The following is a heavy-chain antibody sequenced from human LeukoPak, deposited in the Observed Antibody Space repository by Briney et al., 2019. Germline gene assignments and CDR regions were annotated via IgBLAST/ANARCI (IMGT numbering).Heavy chain of an antibody. CDR1: GGSINSHSYY. Sequence: SETLSLTCTVSGGSINSHSYYWGWIRQPPWKGLEWIGSVYYDGTSYSNPSLKSRVAVFVDTSRDQFSLDLSFVTAADTALYYCVRHISTNTGYFDSCGQGTLVSVSS. CDR2: VYYDGTS. V-gene: IGHV4-39*01. CDR3: VRHISTNTGYFDS. D-gene: IGHD5-24*01. J-gene: IGHJ4*02.